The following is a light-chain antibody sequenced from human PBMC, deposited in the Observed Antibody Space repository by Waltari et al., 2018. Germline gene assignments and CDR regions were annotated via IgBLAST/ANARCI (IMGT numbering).Light chain of an antibody. Sequence: DIRMTQSPSSLYASVGDRVTITCRASQSIRRYLNWYQKKPGKAPKLLIYVVSTLESGVPSRFRGSGSGTEFTLTISDLQPEDFGTYYCQQSYSSPPNFGQGTKVEI. CDR2: VVS. V-gene: IGKV1-39*01. J-gene: IGKJ1*01. CDR1: QSIRRY. CDR3: QQSYSSPPN.